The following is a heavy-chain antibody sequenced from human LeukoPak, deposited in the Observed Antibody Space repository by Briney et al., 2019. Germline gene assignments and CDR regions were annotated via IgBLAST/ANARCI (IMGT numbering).Heavy chain of an antibody. CDR2: IYTSGST. J-gene: IGHJ3*02. D-gene: IGHD6-19*01. CDR3: ARDRAVAGTEAFDI. CDR1: GGSISSYY. V-gene: IGHV4-4*07. Sequence: SETLSLTCTVSGGSISSYYWSWIRQPAGKGLEWIGRIYTSGSTNYNPSLKSRVTMSVDTSKNQFSLKLSSVTAADTAVYYCARDRAVAGTEAFDIWGQGTMVTVSS.